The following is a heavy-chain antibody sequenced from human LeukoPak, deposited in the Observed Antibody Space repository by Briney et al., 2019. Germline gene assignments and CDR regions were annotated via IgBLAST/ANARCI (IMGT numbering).Heavy chain of an antibody. CDR2: IKQDGSDR. Sequence: GGSLRLSRAASGFTFRNYWMSWVRQAPGTGLEWVANIKQDGSDRNYVTSVRGRFTISRDNAESSLFLQMNSLRAEDTAVYYCVRNLAVAGTCFDSWGQGTLVTVSS. D-gene: IGHD6-19*01. CDR1: GFTFRNYW. J-gene: IGHJ4*02. CDR3: VRNLAVAGTCFDS. V-gene: IGHV3-7*03.